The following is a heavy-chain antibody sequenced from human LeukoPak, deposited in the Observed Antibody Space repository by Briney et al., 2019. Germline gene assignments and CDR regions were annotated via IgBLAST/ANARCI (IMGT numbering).Heavy chain of an antibody. D-gene: IGHD3-10*01. CDR3: ARCGSSGSYYGSTCNYAFDI. V-gene: IGHV1-18*01. J-gene: IGHJ3*02. CDR2: ISAYNGNT. CDR1: GYTFTSYG. Sequence: ASVKVSCKASGYTFTSYGISWVRQAPGQGLEWMGWISAYNGNTNYAQKLQGRVTMTTDTSTSTAYMELRSLRSDDTAVYYCARCGSSGSYYGSTCNYAFDIWGQGTMVTVSS.